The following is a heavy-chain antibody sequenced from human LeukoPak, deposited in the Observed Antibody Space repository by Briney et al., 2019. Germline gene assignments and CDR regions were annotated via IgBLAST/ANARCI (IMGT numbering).Heavy chain of an antibody. Sequence: SETLSLTCPVSGGSISSSSYYWGWIRQPPGKGLEWIGSIYYSGSTNYNPSLKSRVTISVDKSKNQFSLKLSSVTAADTAVYYCARDPKYYDILTGYYYWFDPWGQGTLVTVSS. CDR3: ARDPKYYDILTGYYYWFDP. CDR2: IYYSGST. CDR1: GGSISSSSYY. J-gene: IGHJ5*02. D-gene: IGHD3-9*01. V-gene: IGHV4-39*07.